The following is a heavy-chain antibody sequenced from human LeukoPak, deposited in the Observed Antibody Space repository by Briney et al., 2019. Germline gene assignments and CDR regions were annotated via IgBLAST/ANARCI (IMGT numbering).Heavy chain of an antibody. Sequence: PGGSLRLSCAASGFTFSDYYMSWIRQAPGKGLEWVSYISSSGSTIYYADSEKGRFTISRDNAKNSLYLQMNSLRAEDTAVYYCAREAASPYYYYGMDVWGQGTTVTVSS. D-gene: IGHD6-25*01. V-gene: IGHV3-11*01. CDR1: GFTFSDYY. CDR2: ISSSGSTI. J-gene: IGHJ6*02. CDR3: AREAASPYYYYGMDV.